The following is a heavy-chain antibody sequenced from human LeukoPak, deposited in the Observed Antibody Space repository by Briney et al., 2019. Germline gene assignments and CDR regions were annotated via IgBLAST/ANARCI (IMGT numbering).Heavy chain of an antibody. V-gene: IGHV4-34*01. D-gene: IGHD4-17*01. Sequence: SETLSLTCAVYGGSFSGYYWSWIRQPPGKGLEWIGEINHSGSTNYNPSLKSRVTISVDTSKNQFSLKLSSVTAADTAVYYCARHTLTTVTTRGAFDIWGQGTMVTVSS. J-gene: IGHJ3*02. CDR3: ARHTLTTVTTRGAFDI. CDR2: INHSGST. CDR1: GGSFSGYY.